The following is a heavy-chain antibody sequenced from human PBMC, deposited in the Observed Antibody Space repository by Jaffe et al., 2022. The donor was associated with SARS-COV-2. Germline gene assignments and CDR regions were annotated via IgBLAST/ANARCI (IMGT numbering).Heavy chain of an antibody. CDR1: GGSFSGYY. CDR3: ARQSGYSYGFTLDY. V-gene: IGHV4-34*01. CDR2: INHSGST. Sequence: QVQLQQWGAGLLKPSETLSLTCAVYGGSFSGYYWSWIRQPPGKGLEWIGEINHSGSTNYNPSLKSRVTISVDTSKNQFSLKLSSVTAADTAVYYCARQSGYSYGFTLDYWGQGTLVTVSS. J-gene: IGHJ4*02. D-gene: IGHD5-18*01.